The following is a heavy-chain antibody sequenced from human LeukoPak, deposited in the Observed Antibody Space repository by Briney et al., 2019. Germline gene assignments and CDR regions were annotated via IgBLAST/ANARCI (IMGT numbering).Heavy chain of an antibody. D-gene: IGHD6-13*01. CDR3: ARTSLVQRDDAFDI. CDR1: GGSFSGYY. J-gene: IGHJ3*02. V-gene: IGHV4-34*01. CDR2: INHSGST. Sequence: SETLSLTCAVYGGSFSGYYWSWIRQPPGKGLEWIGEINHSGSTNYNPSLKSRVTISVDTSKNQFSLKLSSVTAADTAVYYCARTSLVQRDDAFDIWGQGTMVTVSS.